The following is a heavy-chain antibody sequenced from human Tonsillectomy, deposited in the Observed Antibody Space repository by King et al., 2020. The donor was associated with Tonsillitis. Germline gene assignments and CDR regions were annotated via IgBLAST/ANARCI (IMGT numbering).Heavy chain of an antibody. D-gene: IGHD1-1*01. V-gene: IGHV1-2*02. CDR2: SYPNKGDT. J-gene: IGHJ4*02. CDR1: GYTFTDYH. CDR3: VRDNWYYDY. Sequence: VQLVQSGAEVKKPGASVKVSCQASGYTFTDYHMHWVRQAPGQGLEWMGWSYPNKGDTKFAQKFQGRISLTGDTSLNSVYMELTRLTSDDTALYYCVRDNWYYDYWGQGTLVTVSS.